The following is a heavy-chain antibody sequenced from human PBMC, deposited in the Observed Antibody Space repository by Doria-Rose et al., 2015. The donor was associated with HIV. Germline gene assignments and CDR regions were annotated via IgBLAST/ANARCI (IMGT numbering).Heavy chain of an antibody. Sequence: VQLLESGPGLVKPSETLSLTCSVSGDSISTYYWNWIRQPPGKGLEWIGYIYYSGSTNYNLSLKSRVTISVDTSKNQFSLKLSSVTAADTAVYYCARGTFYDSSGYYPYFDYWGQGTLVTVSS. V-gene: IGHV4-59*01. CDR2: IYYSGST. CDR1: GDSISTYY. CDR3: ARGTFYDSSGYYPYFDY. D-gene: IGHD3-22*01. J-gene: IGHJ4*02.